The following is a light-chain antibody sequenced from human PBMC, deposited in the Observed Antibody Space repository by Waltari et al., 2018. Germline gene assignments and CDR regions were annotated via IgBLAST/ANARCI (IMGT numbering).Light chain of an antibody. J-gene: IGLJ3*02. CDR2: EFN. CDR3: CSYVTGDTWV. V-gene: IGLV2-23*02. Sequence: QSALTQPASVSGSPGQSITISCTGTSNDIGTYKFVSWYQQHPGKAPKLIIYEFNQRPSGFSNRFSRSKSGNTAALTISGLQTEDEADYFCCSYVTGDTWVFGGGTKVAVL. CDR1: SNDIGTYKF.